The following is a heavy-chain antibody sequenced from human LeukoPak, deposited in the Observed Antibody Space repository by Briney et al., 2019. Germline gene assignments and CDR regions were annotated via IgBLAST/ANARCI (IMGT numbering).Heavy chain of an antibody. CDR3: AKSIIIDYYYYYMDV. Sequence: GGSLRLSCAASGFTFSSYSMNWVRQAPGKGLEWVSAISGSGGSTYYADSVKGRFTISRDNSKNTLYLQMNSLRAEDTAVYYCAKSIIIDYYYYYMDVWGKGTTVTVSS. CDR2: ISGSGGST. V-gene: IGHV3-23*01. J-gene: IGHJ6*03. D-gene: IGHD3-10*01. CDR1: GFTFSSYS.